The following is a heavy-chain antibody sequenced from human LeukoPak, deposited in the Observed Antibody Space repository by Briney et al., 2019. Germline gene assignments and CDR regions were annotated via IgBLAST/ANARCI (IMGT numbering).Heavy chain of an antibody. J-gene: IGHJ3*02. Sequence: PGGSLRLSCAASGFTFSSYAMSWVRQAPGKGLEWVSAISGSGGSTYYADSVKGRFTISRDNSKNTLYLQMNSLRAEDTAVYYCARAQLEPLDAFDIWGQGTMVTVSS. D-gene: IGHD1-1*01. CDR3: ARAQLEPLDAFDI. CDR1: GFTFSSYA. CDR2: ISGSGGST. V-gene: IGHV3-23*01.